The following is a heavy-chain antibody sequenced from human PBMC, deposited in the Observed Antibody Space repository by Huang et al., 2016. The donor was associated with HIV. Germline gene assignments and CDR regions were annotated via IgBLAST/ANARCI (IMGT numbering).Heavy chain of an antibody. CDR3: AHIGRLGNYYMDV. Sequence: QITLKESGPTVIKPTQTLTLTCSFSGFSLNHKGVGVGWFRQPPGKALEWLVLIYWDDDKRFTPSLKSRITITKDNSKNQVVFTMTNLDPMDTGTYYCAHIGRLGNYYMDVWGNGTTVTVSS. V-gene: IGHV2-5*02. CDR2: IYWDDDK. J-gene: IGHJ6*03. D-gene: IGHD7-27*01. CDR1: GFSLNHKGVG.